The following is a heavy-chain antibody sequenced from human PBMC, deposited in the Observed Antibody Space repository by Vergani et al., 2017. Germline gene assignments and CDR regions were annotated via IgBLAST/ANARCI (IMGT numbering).Heavy chain of an antibody. CDR3: ATPQTVTTGGMEV. J-gene: IGHJ6*02. V-gene: IGHV1-69-2*01. Sequence: EVQLVQSGAGVKKPGATMKISCKVSGYTFTDHYMHWVKQAPGKGLEWMGLVDPEDGETIYAEKFKGRVTIAADTSTDTAHLELSSLRSEDTAVYYCATPQTVTTGGMEVWGQGP. CDR1: GYTFTDHY. CDR2: VDPEDGET. D-gene: IGHD4-17*01.